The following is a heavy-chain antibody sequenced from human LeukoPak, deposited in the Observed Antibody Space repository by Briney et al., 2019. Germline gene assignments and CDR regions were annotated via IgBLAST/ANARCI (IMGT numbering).Heavy chain of an antibody. CDR3: ARDDRGYDRDFDI. CDR2: IYTSGST. V-gene: IGHV4-61*02. Sequence: ASETLSLTCTVAGGSISSGSYYWSWIRQPAGKGREWIGRIYTSGSTNYNPSLKSRVTISVDTSKNQFSLKLSSVTAADTAVYYCARDDRGYDRDFDIWGQGTMVTVSS. J-gene: IGHJ3*02. D-gene: IGHD5-12*01. CDR1: GGSISSGSYY.